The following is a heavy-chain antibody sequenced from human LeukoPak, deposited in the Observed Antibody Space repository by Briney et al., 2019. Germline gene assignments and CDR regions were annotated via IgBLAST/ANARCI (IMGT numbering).Heavy chain of an antibody. J-gene: IGHJ4*02. CDR1: GGSISSYY. CDR3: ARPRVGSGWYQIDY. V-gene: IGHV4-4*09. Sequence: SETLSLTCTVSGGSISSYYWSWIRQPPGKGLEWIGYIYTSGSTNYSPSLKSRVTISVDTSKNQFSLKLSSVTAADTAVYYCARPRVGSGWYQIDYWGQGTLVTVSS. D-gene: IGHD6-19*01. CDR2: IYTSGST.